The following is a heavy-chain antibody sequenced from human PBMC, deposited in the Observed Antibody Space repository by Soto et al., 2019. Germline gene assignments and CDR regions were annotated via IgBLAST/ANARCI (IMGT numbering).Heavy chain of an antibody. J-gene: IGHJ4*02. CDR1: GGTFSDSV. CDR3: GRGRGGSKYYFDY. Sequence: SVKVSCKASGGTFSDSVTSWVRQAPGQGLEWMGGIVPIFGKANLAETFQDRVTITADDSTSTAYMKLSSLRSAATAVYSCGRGRGGSKYYFDYWGQGTLVTVSS. CDR2: IVPIFGKA. V-gene: IGHV1-69*13. D-gene: IGHD3-10*01.